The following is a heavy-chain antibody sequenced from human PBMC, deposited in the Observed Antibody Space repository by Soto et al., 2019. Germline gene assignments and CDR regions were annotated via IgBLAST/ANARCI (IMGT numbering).Heavy chain of an antibody. J-gene: IGHJ6*02. Sequence: QVQVVESGGGVVQPGRSLRLSCAASGFTFSSYAMHWVRQAPGKGLEWVALISYDGSNKYYADSVKGRFAISRDNSKNTLYLQMNSLRAEETAVYYCARMGLLHGMDVWGQGTTVTVSS. V-gene: IGHV3-30*09. D-gene: IGHD2-15*01. CDR3: ARMGLLHGMDV. CDR1: GFTFSSYA. CDR2: ISYDGSNK.